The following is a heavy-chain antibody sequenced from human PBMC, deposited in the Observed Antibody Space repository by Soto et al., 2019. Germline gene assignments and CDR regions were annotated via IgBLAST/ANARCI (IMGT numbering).Heavy chain of an antibody. V-gene: IGHV1-18*01. CDR1: GYTFSNYG. J-gene: IGHJ6*02. Sequence: QVQLVQSGAAVKKPGASVTVSCKTSGYTFSNYGINWVRQAPGQGLEWMGWISGYNVNTNYAQTVQGRVIMTTDTSTGTVDMELRSLKSADTSIYYCSSCIMGGGWFVPNYYHGMDVWGQGTRVTVSS. CDR3: SSCIMGGGWFVPNYYHGMDV. D-gene: IGHD6-19*01. CDR2: ISGYNVNT.